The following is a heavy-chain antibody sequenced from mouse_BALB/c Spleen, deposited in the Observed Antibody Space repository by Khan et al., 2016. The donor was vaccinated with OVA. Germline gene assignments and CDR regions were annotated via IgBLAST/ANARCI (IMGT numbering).Heavy chain of an antibody. CDR1: GYTFTDYY. CDR3: ARRNYFGYTVAY. D-gene: IGHD1-2*01. J-gene: IGHJ3*01. CDR2: ISPGSGDT. V-gene: IGHV1-77*01. Sequence: QVQLQQSGAELARPGASVKLSCKASGYTFTDYYINWVKQRTGQGLEWIGEISPGSGDTYYNERFKGKATLTADKSSSTASMQLSSLTSEASAVYFCARRNYFGYTVAYWGQGTLVTVSA.